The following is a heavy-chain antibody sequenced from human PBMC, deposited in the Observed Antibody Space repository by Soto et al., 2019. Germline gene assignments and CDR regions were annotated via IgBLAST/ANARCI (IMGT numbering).Heavy chain of an antibody. V-gene: IGHV5-51*01. CDR2: IYPGDSDT. D-gene: IGHD3-22*01. Sequence: PRESLKISCKCSGYSFTIYWIGWVRQMPGKGLEWMGIIYPGDSDTRYSPSFQGQVTISADKSISTAYLQWSSLKASDTAMYYCARHGPRAYYDNGDYYYYRMDVWGQGTTVPVYS. J-gene: IGHJ6*02. CDR3: ARHGPRAYYDNGDYYYYRMDV. CDR1: GYSFTIYW.